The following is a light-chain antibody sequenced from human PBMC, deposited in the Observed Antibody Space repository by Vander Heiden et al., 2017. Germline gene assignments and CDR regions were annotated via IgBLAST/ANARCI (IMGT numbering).Light chain of an antibody. J-gene: IGLJ2*01. CDR3: SSYAGNNIFI. CDR2: GVS. V-gene: IGLV2-8*01. Sequence: QSALTQPPSASGSPGQSVTISCTGPSSDVGGYNFVSWYQQHPTKAPKLMIYGVSKRPSGVPDRFSGSKSGNTASLTVSGLQAEDEADYYCSSYAGNNIFIFGGGTKLTVL. CDR1: SSDVGGYNF.